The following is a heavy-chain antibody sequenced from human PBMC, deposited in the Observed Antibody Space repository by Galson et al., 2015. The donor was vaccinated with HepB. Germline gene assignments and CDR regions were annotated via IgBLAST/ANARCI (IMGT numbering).Heavy chain of an antibody. CDR2: ISYDGSNK. V-gene: IGHV3-30*18. Sequence: SLRLSCAASGFTFSSYGMHWVRQAPGKGLEWVAVISYDGSNKYYADSVKGRFTISRDNSKNTLYLQMNSLRAEDTAVYYCAKDRWRGIVGATTARLIDYWGQGTLVTVSS. CDR3: AKDRWRGIVGATTARLIDY. J-gene: IGHJ4*02. D-gene: IGHD1-26*01. CDR1: GFTFSSYG.